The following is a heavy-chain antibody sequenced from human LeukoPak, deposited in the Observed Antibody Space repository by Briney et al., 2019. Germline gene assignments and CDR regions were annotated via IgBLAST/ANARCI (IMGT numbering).Heavy chain of an antibody. D-gene: IGHD4-23*01. CDR1: GGSISSYY. V-gene: IGHV4-59*01. J-gene: IGHJ3*02. CDR2: IYYSGST. CDR3: AREGLRWGSGAFDI. Sequence: SETLSLTCTVSGGSISSYYWSWIRQPPGKGLEWIGYIYYSGSTNYNPSLKSRVTISVDTSKNQFSLKLSSVTAADTAVCYCAREGLRWGSGAFDIWGQGTMVTVSS.